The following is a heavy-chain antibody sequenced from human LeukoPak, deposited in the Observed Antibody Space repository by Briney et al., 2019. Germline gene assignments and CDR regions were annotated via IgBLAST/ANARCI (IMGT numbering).Heavy chain of an antibody. Sequence: GGSLRLSCAASGFTFSSYWMHWVRQAPGKGLVWVSRINSDGSSTSYADSVKGRFTISRDNAKNTLYLQMNSLRAEDTAVYYLERGYCSGGGGCLNYYYVMDVGGKGPRVPVPS. V-gene: IGHV3-74*01. J-gene: IGHJ6*04. D-gene: IGHD2-15*01. CDR2: INSDGSST. CDR1: GFTFSSYW. CDR3: ERGYCSGGGGCLNYYYVMDV.